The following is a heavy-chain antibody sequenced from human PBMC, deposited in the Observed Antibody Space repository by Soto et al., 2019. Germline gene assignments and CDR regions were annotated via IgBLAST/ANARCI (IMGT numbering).Heavy chain of an antibody. CDR3: ARVGYCSSTSCEPFYGMDV. Sequence: VASVKVSCKASGGTFSSYAISWVRQAPGQGLEWMGGIIPIFGTANYAQKFQGRVTITADESTSTAYMELSSLRSEDTAVYYCARVGYCSSTSCEPFYGMDVWGQGTTVTVSS. CDR2: IIPIFGTA. J-gene: IGHJ6*02. D-gene: IGHD2-2*01. CDR1: GGTFSSYA. V-gene: IGHV1-69*13.